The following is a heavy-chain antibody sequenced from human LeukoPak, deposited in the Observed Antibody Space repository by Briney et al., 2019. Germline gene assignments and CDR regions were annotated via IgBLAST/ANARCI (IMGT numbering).Heavy chain of an antibody. CDR1: GGSISSTNYY. D-gene: IGHD3-10*01. J-gene: IGHJ6*03. CDR3: ARGRSRSGMVQGVTYYYYYYMDV. Sequence: SETLSLTCTFSGGSISSTNYYWSWIRQPPGKGLEWIGEINHSGSTNYNPSLKSRVTISVDTSKNQFSLKLSSVTAADTAVYYCARGRSRSGMVQGVTYYYYYYMDVWGKGTTVTVSS. V-gene: IGHV4-39*07. CDR2: INHSGST.